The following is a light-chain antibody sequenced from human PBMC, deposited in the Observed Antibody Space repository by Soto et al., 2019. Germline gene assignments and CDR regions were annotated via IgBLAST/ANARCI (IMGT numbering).Light chain of an antibody. CDR2: RDN. V-gene: IGLV1-44*01. Sequence: QSVLTQPPSASGTPGQRVTISCSGRSSDIGSNTVNWYQQLPGTAPKLLIYRDNHRPSGIPDRFSGSKSGTSASLDISGLQSGDGADYYCTAWDGSLNVRLFGGGTKLTVL. CDR3: TAWDGSLNVRL. CDR1: SSDIGSNT. J-gene: IGLJ3*02.